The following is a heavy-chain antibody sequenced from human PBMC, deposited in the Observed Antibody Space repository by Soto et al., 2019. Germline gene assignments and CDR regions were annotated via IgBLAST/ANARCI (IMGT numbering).Heavy chain of an antibody. CDR2: IMPVFPTP. Sequence: QVQLVQSGAEVKKPGSSVKVSCKASGGTFSTSAITWVRQAPGQGLEWVGGIMPVFPTPDYAQNFQGRGTITADESTTTAHLELTSLRADDTAVYYCARDKDRLQVGGNYYYSLDVWGQGTAITVSS. CDR3: ARDKDRLQVGGNYYYSLDV. J-gene: IGHJ6*02. D-gene: IGHD1-1*01. V-gene: IGHV1-69*12. CDR1: GGTFSTSA.